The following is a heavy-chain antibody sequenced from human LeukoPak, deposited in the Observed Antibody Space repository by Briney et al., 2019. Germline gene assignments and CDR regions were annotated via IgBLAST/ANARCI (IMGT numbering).Heavy chain of an antibody. CDR1: GVTFSSYW. CDR3: AREGRVSGYDIDC. CDR2: IKSDGSRI. D-gene: IGHD5-12*01. V-gene: IGHV3-74*03. Sequence: SLRLSCAASGVTFSSYWTHSARQAPGKRLVWVSVIKSDGSRITYADSVKGRVTIYRDRAKNTVYLQMNSLRVEDMAVYYCAREGRVSGYDIDCWGEGTLVSVSS. J-gene: IGHJ4*02.